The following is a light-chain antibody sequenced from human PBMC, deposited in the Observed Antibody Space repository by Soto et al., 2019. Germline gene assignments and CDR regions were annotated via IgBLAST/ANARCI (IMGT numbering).Light chain of an antibody. V-gene: IGKV3-20*01. Sequence: EIVLTQSPGTLSLSPGERATLSCRASESVGSSSLAWYQQKFGQAPRLLMYGVSIRANGIPDRFRGSGSGTDFTLTISRLEPEDFGLYYCQQYVRSPSTFGQGTKGEIK. CDR1: ESVGSSS. J-gene: IGKJ2*01. CDR3: QQYVRSPST. CDR2: GVS.